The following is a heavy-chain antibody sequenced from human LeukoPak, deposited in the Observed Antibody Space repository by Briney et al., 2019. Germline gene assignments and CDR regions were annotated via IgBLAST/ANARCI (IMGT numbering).Heavy chain of an antibody. CDR1: GGSFSGYY. J-gene: IGHJ6*03. CDR3: ARLRSLRWFGDLSGYYYMDV. D-gene: IGHD3-10*01. CDR2: INHSGST. V-gene: IGHV4-34*01. Sequence: NPSETLSLTCAVYGGSFSGYYWSWIRQPPGKGLEWIGEINHSGSTNYNPSLKSRVTISVDTSKNQFSLKLSSVTAADTAVYYCARLRSLRWFGDLSGYYYMDVWGKGTTVTISS.